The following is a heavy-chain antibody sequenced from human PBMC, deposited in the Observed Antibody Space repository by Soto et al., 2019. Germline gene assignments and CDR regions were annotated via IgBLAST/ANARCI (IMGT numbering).Heavy chain of an antibody. CDR3: ARETPSAAAAYYYYGLDV. CDR1: GGTFSSYF. CDR2: IIPVFGTA. J-gene: IGHJ6*02. Sequence: QVQLVQSGAEVKKAGSSVKVSCKVSGGTFSSYFINWVRQAPGQGLEWVGGIIPVFGTASYAEKLQGRVTITADESTSTAYLELSSLRPDDTAVYYCARETPSAAAAYYYYGLDVWGQGTTVTVPS. D-gene: IGHD6-13*01. V-gene: IGHV1-69*01.